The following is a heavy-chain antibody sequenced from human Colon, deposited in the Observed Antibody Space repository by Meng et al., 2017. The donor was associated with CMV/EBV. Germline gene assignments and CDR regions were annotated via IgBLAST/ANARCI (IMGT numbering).Heavy chain of an antibody. V-gene: IGHV4-39*07. CDR3: ARISGGGACCGADY. CDR1: GGSISSGSYH. Sequence: SETLSLTCTVSGGSISSGSYHWGWIRQTPGKGLEWVGSIHNSGSTHYSPSLKSRVTMSVDTSKNQLSLKLTSVTAADTAVYYCARISGGGACCGADYWGRGTTVTVSS. CDR2: IHNSGST. D-gene: IGHD2-21*02. J-gene: IGHJ4*02.